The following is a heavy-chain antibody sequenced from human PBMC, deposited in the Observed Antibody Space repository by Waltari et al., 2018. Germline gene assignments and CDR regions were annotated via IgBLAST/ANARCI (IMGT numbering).Heavy chain of an antibody. V-gene: IGHV4-39*01. Sequence: QLQLQESGPGRVKPSETLSLTCTVSGGSIGTNYNWGWIRQPPGKGLEWVGNMQYRGSTFYNPSLESRVTISLDTWKNQFSLRLSSVGAADTAVYFCGRIAFGDEGGYFQYWGQGTLVTVSS. J-gene: IGHJ1*01. CDR2: MQYRGST. D-gene: IGHD4-17*01. CDR3: GRIAFGDEGGYFQY. CDR1: GGSIGTNYN.